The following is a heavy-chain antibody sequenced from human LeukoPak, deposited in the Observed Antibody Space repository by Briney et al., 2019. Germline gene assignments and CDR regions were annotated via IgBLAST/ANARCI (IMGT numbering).Heavy chain of an antibody. D-gene: IGHD3-9*01. Sequence: PSETLSLTCAVYGGSFSGYYWSWIRQPPGKGLEWIGEINHSGSTNYNPSLKSRVTIPVDTSKNQFSLKLSSVTAADTAVYYCARGLPKRGAFLTGYYYFDYWGQGTLVTVSS. CDR1: GGSFSGYY. CDR3: ARGLPKRGAFLTGYYYFDY. V-gene: IGHV4-34*01. J-gene: IGHJ4*02. CDR2: INHSGST.